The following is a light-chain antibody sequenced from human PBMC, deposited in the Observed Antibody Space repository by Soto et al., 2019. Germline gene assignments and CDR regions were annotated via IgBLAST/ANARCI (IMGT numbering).Light chain of an antibody. CDR2: DTS. V-gene: IGKV3-11*01. Sequence: EVVLTQSPATLSLSPGERATLSCRASQSVISYLAWYQQKPGQPPRLLIYDTSNRATGVPARFSGSGSGTDVTLTISSLEPEDFAVYYCQQRNIWPWTFGQGTKVEIK. CDR1: QSVISY. CDR3: QQRNIWPWT. J-gene: IGKJ1*01.